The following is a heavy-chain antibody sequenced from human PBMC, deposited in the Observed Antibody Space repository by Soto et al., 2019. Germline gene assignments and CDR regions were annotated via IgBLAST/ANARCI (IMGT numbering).Heavy chain of an antibody. J-gene: IGHJ4*02. Sequence: EVQLLESGGGLVQPGGSLRLSCAASGFTFSTYAMSWVRQAPGKGLEWVSAISGSGRTTYYADSVKGRFTISRDNSKNTVFLQVNSLRAEDTAIHYCAKDTRELPPAGLWDWGQGSLVTVSS. D-gene: IGHD3-16*01. CDR2: ISGSGRTT. CDR3: AKDTRELPPAGLWD. V-gene: IGHV3-23*01. CDR1: GFTFSTYA.